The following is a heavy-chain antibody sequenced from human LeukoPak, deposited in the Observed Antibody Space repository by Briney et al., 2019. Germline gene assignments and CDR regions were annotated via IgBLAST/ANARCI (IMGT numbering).Heavy chain of an antibody. J-gene: IGHJ4*02. CDR2: ISGSGGST. CDR1: GFTFSSYA. D-gene: IGHD3-10*01. CDR3: AKPYYGSGSYYGFNYYAFDY. Sequence: PGGSLRLSCAASGFTFSSYAMSWVRQAPGKGLEWVSAISGSGGSTYYADSVKGRFTISRDNSKNTLYLQMNSLRAEDTAVYYCAKPYYGSGSYYGFNYYAFDYWGQGTLVTVSS. V-gene: IGHV3-23*01.